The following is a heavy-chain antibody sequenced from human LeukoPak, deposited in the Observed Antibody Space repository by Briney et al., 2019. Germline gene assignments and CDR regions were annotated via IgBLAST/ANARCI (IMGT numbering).Heavy chain of an antibody. D-gene: IGHD3-10*01. V-gene: IGHV3-7*01. CDR2: INQDGSED. CDR1: GFTFSSYA. J-gene: IGHJ4*02. Sequence: PGGSLRLSCVASGFTFSSYAMSWVRQAPGKGLEWVANINQDGSEDAYVDSVKGRFTISRDNARNSLYLRMNSLRAEDTAVYYCATFDYFGSGGLFDCWGQGTLVTVSS. CDR3: ATFDYFGSGGLFDC.